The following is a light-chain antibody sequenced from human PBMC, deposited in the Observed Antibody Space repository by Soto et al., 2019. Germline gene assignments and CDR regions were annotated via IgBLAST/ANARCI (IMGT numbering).Light chain of an antibody. CDR3: SSYTSSSTLGLYV. CDR1: SSDVGSYNL. J-gene: IGLJ1*01. CDR2: EGS. Sequence: QSVLTQPASVSGSPGQSITISCTGTSSDVGSYNLVSWYQQHPGKAPKLMIHEGSKRPSGVSNRFSGSKSGNTASLTISGLQAEDEADYYCSSYTSSSTLGLYVFGTGTKVTVL. V-gene: IGLV2-14*02.